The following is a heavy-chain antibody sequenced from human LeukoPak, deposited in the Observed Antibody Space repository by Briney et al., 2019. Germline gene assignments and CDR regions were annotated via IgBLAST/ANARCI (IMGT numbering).Heavy chain of an antibody. CDR3: ASGRGPSYTGYYYDSSGYYFDY. D-gene: IGHD3-22*01. Sequence: ASVKVSCKASGYTFTSYGISWVRQAPGQGLEWMGWISAYNGNTNYAQKLQGRVTMTTDTSTSTAYMELRSLRSDDTAVYYCASGRGPSYTGYYYDSSGYYFDYWGQGTLVTVSS. CDR2: ISAYNGNT. V-gene: IGHV1-18*01. CDR1: GYTFTSYG. J-gene: IGHJ4*02.